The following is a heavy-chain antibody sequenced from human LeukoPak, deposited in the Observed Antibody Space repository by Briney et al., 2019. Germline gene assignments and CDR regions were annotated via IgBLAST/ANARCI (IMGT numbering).Heavy chain of an antibody. V-gene: IGHV3-23*01. D-gene: IGHD3-10*01. CDR3: AKEGGSGSYSPDY. CDR2: ISVGSDVI. Sequence: GGSLRLSCAVSGLTFSNSAMSWVRQAPGKGLEWVSAISVGSDVIYYADSVKGRFAISRDNSKHTVYLQMDSLRAEDTAVYYCAKEGGSGSYSPDYWGQGTLVTVSS. CDR1: GLTFSNSA. J-gene: IGHJ4*02.